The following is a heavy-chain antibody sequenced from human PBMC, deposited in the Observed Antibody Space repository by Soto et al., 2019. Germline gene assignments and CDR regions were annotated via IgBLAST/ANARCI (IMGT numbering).Heavy chain of an antibody. J-gene: IGHJ4*02. CDR2: IRTISSAI. V-gene: IGHV3-48*02. CDR3: ARETASFDS. CDR1: GFTFSDYP. Sequence: HLVESGGGLVQPGGSLRLSCAASGFTFSDYPMNWVRQAPGKGLEWVSSIRTISSAIYFADSVRGRFTISRDNARNSLYLQMTSLRDEDTAVYSCARETASFDSWGQGTLVTVSS.